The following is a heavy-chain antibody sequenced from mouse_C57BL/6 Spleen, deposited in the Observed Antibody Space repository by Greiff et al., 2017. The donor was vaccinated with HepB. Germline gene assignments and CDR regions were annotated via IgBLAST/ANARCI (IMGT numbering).Heavy chain of an antibody. V-gene: IGHV2-6-1*01. CDR2: IWSDGST. CDR3: ARHGEYDYDWFAY. CDR1: GFSLTSYG. D-gene: IGHD2-4*01. Sequence: VKLQESGPGLVAPSQSLSITCTVSGFSLTSYGVHWVRQPPGKGLEWLVVIWSDGSTTYNSALKSRLSISKDNSKSQVFLKMNSLQTDDTAMYYCARHGEYDYDWFAYWGQGTLVTVSA. J-gene: IGHJ3*01.